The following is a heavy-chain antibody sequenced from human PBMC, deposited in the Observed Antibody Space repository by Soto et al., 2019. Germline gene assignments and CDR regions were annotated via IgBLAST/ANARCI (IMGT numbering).Heavy chain of an antibody. J-gene: IGHJ6*02. Sequence: SETLSLTCAVYGGSFSGYYWSWIRQPPGKGLEWIGEINHSGSTNYNPSLKSRVTISVDTSKNQFSLKLSSLTAADTAVYYCARGALQLWSYYYYGMDVWGQGTTVTVSS. V-gene: IGHV4-34*01. CDR3: ARGALQLWSYYYYGMDV. CDR1: GGSFSGYY. CDR2: INHSGST. D-gene: IGHD5-18*01.